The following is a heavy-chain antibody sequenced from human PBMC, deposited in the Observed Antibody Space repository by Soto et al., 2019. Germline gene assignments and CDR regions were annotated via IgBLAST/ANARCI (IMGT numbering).Heavy chain of an antibody. CDR3: AKDAVYGDGFWLPEA. V-gene: IGHV3-23*01. CDR1: GFTFNKYA. J-gene: IGHJ5*02. CDR2: ILGSGGT. Sequence: GSLRLSCAASGFTFNKYAMMWVRRAPGKGLEWVAGILGSGGTYHADSVKGRFTISKDNSLSTLYLQMDFLRADDTAVYYCAKDAVYGDGFWLPEAWGQGTLVTVSS. D-gene: IGHD4-17*01.